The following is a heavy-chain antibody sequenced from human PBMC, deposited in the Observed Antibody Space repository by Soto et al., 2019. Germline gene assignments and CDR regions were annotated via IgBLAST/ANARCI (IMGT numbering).Heavy chain of an antibody. Sequence: GGSLRLSCAASGFTFSSYSMNWVRQAPGKGLEWVSPISSSSSYIYYADAVKGRFTISRDNSKNSLYMQMNSLRAEDTAVYYCARGTTTYYYDSSGYWPLDYWGQVTLFTVSS. J-gene: IGHJ4*02. V-gene: IGHV3-21*01. CDR3: ARGTTTYYYDSSGYWPLDY. CDR2: ISSSSSYI. CDR1: GFTFSSYS. D-gene: IGHD3-22*01.